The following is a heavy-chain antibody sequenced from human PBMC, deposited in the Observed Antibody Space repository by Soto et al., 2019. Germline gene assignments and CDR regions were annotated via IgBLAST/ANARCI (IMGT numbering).Heavy chain of an antibody. D-gene: IGHD6-19*01. J-gene: IGHJ4*02. CDR1: GFTFSSYA. Sequence: EVQLLESGGGLVQPGGSLRLSCAASGFTFSSYAMSWVRQAPGKGLEWVSVISGSGDSTYYAVSVKGRFPISRDNSKNTLYRQMNSLRAEDTAVYYCARRTSGWYLDYWGQGTLVTVSS. V-gene: IGHV3-23*01. CDR3: ARRTSGWYLDY. CDR2: ISGSGDST.